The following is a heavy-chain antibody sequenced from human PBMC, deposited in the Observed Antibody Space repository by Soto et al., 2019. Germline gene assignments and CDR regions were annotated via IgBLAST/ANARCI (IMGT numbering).Heavy chain of an antibody. D-gene: IGHD1-20*01. CDR2: VNAGNGNT. Sequence: QVQLVQSGTEVKTPGASVKVSCHASGYTFTNYGINWVSQATGQRLEWMGWVNAGNGNTKYSQKRQGRVTITRDTSASTAYMELSSLRSEDTAVYYCARDVGYNWNLIDYWGQGTLVTVSS. J-gene: IGHJ4*02. CDR3: ARDVGYNWNLIDY. CDR1: GYTFTNYG. V-gene: IGHV1-3*01.